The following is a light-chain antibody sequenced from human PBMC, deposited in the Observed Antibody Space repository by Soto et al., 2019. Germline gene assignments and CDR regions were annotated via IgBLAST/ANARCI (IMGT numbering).Light chain of an antibody. CDR1: QSISVW. Sequence: DIHISHSPSTLSASEGDRVTITCRASQSISVWLAWYQQKAGKAPNLLIYKASRLESGVPSRFSGSGSETEFTLTISGLQPGDSATYYCQQYNSYSPTFGQGTKVDI. J-gene: IGKJ1*01. CDR2: KAS. CDR3: QQYNSYSPT. V-gene: IGKV1-5*03.